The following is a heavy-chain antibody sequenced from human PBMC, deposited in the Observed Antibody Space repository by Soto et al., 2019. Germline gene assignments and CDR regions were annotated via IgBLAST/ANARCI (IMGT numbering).Heavy chain of an antibody. Sequence: PGGSLRLSCTASGFTFGDYAMSWFRQAPGKGLEWVGFIRSKAYGGTTEYAASVKGRFTISRDDSKSIAYLQMNSLKTEDTAVYYCTRAGVYCFSTSCYPDKSYYYYYYMDVWGKGTTVTVSS. D-gene: IGHD2-2*01. CDR2: IRSKAYGGTT. CDR1: GFTFGDYA. V-gene: IGHV3-49*03. CDR3: TRAGVYCFSTSCYPDKSYYYYYYMDV. J-gene: IGHJ6*03.